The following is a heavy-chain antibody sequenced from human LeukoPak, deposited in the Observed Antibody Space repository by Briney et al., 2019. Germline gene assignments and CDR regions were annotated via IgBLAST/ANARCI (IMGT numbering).Heavy chain of an antibody. J-gene: IGHJ4*02. D-gene: IGHD3-9*01. CDR3: ARRLDSWSFDS. CDR1: GYSLSIGYY. Sequence: SETLSLACAVSGYSLSIGYYWGWIRQPPGKGLEWIGNMYRSGYTYYNPSLKSRVTISVDTSKNQFSLKLSSVTAADTAVYYCARRLDSWSFDSWGQGTLVTVSS. V-gene: IGHV4-38-2*01. CDR2: MYRSGYT.